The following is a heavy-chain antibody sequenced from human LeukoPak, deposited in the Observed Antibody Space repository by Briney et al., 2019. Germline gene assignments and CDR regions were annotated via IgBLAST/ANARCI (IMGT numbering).Heavy chain of an antibody. CDR1: GGSISSYY. D-gene: IGHD2-15*01. V-gene: IGHV4-59*01. CDR2: IYYSGST. J-gene: IGHJ4*02. Sequence: SETLSLTCTVSGGSISSYYWSWTRQPPGKGLEWIGYIYYSGSTKYNPSLNSRVTISVDTSKNQFSLKLSSVTAADTAVYYCARLGHCSGGSCSYYFDYWGQGTLVTVSS. CDR3: ARLGHCSGGSCSYYFDY.